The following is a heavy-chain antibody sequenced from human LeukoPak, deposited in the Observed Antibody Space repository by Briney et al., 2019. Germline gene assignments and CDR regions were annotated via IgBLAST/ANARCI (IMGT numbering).Heavy chain of an antibody. CDR3: TRNLVGYDPFDK. Sequence: ASVRVSCKASGYTFKDYYIHWVRQAPGQGLEWMGRMNPDGGRTDYAQHFQGRITMTTDMFSNTAYMDLSSLRSNDTAKYFCTRNLVGYDPFDKWGQGTMVIVSS. D-gene: IGHD2-15*01. V-gene: IGHV1-2*02. J-gene: IGHJ3*01. CDR1: GYTFKDYY. CDR2: MNPDGGRT.